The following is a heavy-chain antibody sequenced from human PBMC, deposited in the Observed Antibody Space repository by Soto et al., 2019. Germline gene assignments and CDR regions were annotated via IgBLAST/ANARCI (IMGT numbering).Heavy chain of an antibody. CDR2: IYYTETT. V-gene: IGHV4-30-4*01. CDR1: GVSVTNGDYY. Sequence: SETLSLTCAVSGVSVTNGDYYWTWMRQSPGKGLEWIGNIYYTETTNYNPSLNSRLSISIDTSRNQFSLQLTSVTAADTAIYYCARQRRGGYWLDPWGQGTMVTVYS. CDR3: ARQRRGGYWLDP. J-gene: IGHJ5*02.